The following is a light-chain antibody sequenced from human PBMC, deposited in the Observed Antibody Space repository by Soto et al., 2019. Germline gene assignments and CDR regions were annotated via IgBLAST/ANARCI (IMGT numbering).Light chain of an antibody. CDR2: EVT. CDR3: SSFARGDNPHVL. J-gene: IGLJ2*01. V-gene: IGLV2-8*01. CDR1: SSDVAGSDY. Sequence: QSVLTQPPSASGSPGQSVTISCTGTSSDVAGSDYVSWYQRHPGKAPKLIIYEVTKRPAGVPDRFSGSKSGNTASLTVSGLQADDESYYYCSSFARGDNPHVLFGGGTKLTVL.